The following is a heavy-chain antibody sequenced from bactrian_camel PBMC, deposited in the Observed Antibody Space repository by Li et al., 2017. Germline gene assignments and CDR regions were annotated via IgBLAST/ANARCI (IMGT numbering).Heavy chain of an antibody. J-gene: IGHJ4*01. CDR3: AASASFILTPRFYRLESSDYPY. CDR1: GYATGHYC. V-gene: IGHV3S55*01. CDR2: IRRDDLT. D-gene: IGHD4*01. Sequence: VQLVESGGGSVQDGGSLKLSCVVSGYATGHYCIGWFRPSPGKEREEVAAIRRDDLTAYTDSVKGRFTISKDNAGNSLFLQMSNLKPEDTAMYYCAASASFILTPRFYRLESSDYPYRGQGTQVTVS.